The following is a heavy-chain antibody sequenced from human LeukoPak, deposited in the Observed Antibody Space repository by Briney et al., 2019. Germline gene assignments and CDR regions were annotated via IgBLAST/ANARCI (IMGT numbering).Heavy chain of an antibody. V-gene: IGHV2-5*01. CDR3: AHYYYDSSGYYPWGAFDI. D-gene: IGHD3-22*01. CDR2: IYWNDDK. J-gene: IGHJ3*02. CDR1: GFSLSTSGVG. Sequence: SGPTLVKPTQTLTLTCTFSGFSLSTSGVGVGWIRQPPGKALEWLALIYWNDDKRYSPSLKSRLTITKDTSKNQVVLTMTNMDPVDTATYYCAHYYYDSSGYYPWGAFDIWGQGTMVTVSS.